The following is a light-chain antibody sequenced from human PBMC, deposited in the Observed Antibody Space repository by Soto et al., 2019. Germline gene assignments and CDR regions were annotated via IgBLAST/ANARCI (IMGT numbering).Light chain of an antibody. V-gene: IGKV1-16*02. CDR1: QDISNY. CDR2: AAS. J-gene: IGKJ3*01. CDR3: QQYSAYPFT. Sequence: DIQMTQSPSSLSASVGDRVTITCRASQDISNYVAGFQQKPGRPPKSLIYAASSLQSGVPSKFSGSGSGTDFTLTISSLQPEDCATYFCQQYSAYPFTFGPGTKVDIK.